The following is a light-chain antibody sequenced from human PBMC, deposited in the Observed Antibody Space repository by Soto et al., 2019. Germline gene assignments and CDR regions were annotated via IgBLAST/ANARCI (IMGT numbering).Light chain of an antibody. Sequence: DIQMTQSPSTLSGSVGDRVTITCRASQTISSWLAWYQQEPGKAPKLLIYAASSLQSGVPSRFSGSGSGTDFTLTISSLQPEDFATYYCQQSYSTPITFGQGTRLEIK. CDR3: QQSYSTPIT. V-gene: IGKV1-39*01. CDR1: QTISSW. CDR2: AAS. J-gene: IGKJ5*01.